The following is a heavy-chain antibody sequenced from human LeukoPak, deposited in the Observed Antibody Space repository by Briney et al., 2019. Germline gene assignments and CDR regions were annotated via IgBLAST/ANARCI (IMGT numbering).Heavy chain of an antibody. J-gene: IGHJ4*02. CDR3: ARGGEGYSYGQD. V-gene: IGHV4-39*07. Sequence: SETLSLTCTVSGGSITNTNYYWSWIRQPPGKGLEWIGEINHSGSTNYNPSLKSRVTISVDTSKNQFSLKLSSVTAADTAVYYCARGGEGYSYGQDWGQGTLVTVSS. CDR2: INHSGST. D-gene: IGHD5-18*01. CDR1: GGSITNTNYY.